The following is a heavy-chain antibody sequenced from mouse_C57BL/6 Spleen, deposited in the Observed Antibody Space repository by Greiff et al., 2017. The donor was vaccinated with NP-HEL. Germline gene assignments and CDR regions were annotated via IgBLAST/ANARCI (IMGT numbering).Heavy chain of an antibody. Sequence: EVQLQQSGPELVKPGASVKISCKASGYSFTGYYMNWVKQSPEKSLEWIGEINPSTGGTTYNQKFKAKATLTVDKSSSTAYMQLKSLTSEDSAVYYCARSRYYYGSSYVGFDYWGQGTTLTVSS. CDR2: INPSTGGT. CDR3: ARSRYYYGSSYVGFDY. V-gene: IGHV1-42*01. CDR1: GYSFTGYY. D-gene: IGHD1-1*01. J-gene: IGHJ2*01.